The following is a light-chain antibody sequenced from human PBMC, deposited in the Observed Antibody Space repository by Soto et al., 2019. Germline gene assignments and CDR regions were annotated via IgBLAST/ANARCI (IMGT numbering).Light chain of an antibody. CDR3: QQLNSYPLFT. CDR2: AAS. V-gene: IGKV1-9*01. CDR1: QGISSY. Sequence: DIQLTQSPFFLSASVGDRVTITCRASQGISSYLAWYQQKPGKAPELLIYAASTLQSGVPSRFSGSGSGTEFTLTISSLQPEDFATYYCQQLNSYPLFTFGPGTTVDIK. J-gene: IGKJ3*01.